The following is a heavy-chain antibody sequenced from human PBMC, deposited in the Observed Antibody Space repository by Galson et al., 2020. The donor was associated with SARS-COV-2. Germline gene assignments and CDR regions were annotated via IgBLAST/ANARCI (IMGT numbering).Heavy chain of an antibody. V-gene: IGHV3-43*01. Sequence: GESLKISCAASGFTFDDYTMHWVRQAPGKGLEWVSLISWDGGSTYYADSVKGRFTISRDNSKNSLYLQMNSLRTEDTALYYCAKDMVRGVISQFSSGMDVWVQGTTVTVAS. D-gene: IGHD3-10*01. CDR3: AKDMVRGVISQFSSGMDV. J-gene: IGHJ6*02. CDR1: GFTFDDYT. CDR2: ISWDGGST.